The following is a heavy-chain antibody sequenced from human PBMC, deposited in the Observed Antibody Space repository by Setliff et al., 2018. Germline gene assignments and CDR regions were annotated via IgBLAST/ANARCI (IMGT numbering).Heavy chain of an antibody. Sequence: SETLSLTCAVSGYSISSGYYWGWIRQPPGKGLEWIGYVGYNGNTHYNPSLNSRVTMSVDTSKNQFSLKLTSVSAADTAVYYCARDEGSSYFYGMDVWGQGTTVTVSS. CDR1: GYSISSGYY. D-gene: IGHD6-13*01. V-gene: IGHV4-61*01. CDR3: ARDEGSSYFYGMDV. CDR2: VGYNGNT. J-gene: IGHJ6*02.